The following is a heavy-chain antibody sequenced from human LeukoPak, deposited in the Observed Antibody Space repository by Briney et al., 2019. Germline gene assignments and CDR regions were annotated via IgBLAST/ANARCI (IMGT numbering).Heavy chain of an antibody. CDR1: GASIRSGDYY. CDR2: IYDSGST. CDR3: ARDCSGGSCYGAFDI. J-gene: IGHJ3*02. V-gene: IGHV4-30-4*01. D-gene: IGHD2-15*01. Sequence: PSETLSLTCTVSGASIRSGDYYWSWIRQPPGKGLEWIGYIYDSGSTYYNPSLKSRITISVDTSENRFSLKLSSVTATDTAVYYCARDCSGGSCYGAFDIWGQGTMITVSS.